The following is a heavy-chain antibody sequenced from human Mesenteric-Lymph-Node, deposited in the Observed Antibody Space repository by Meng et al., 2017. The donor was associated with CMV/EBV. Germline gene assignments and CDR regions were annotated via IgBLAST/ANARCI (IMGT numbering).Heavy chain of an antibody. CDR3: ARESEDEWLSPLCMDV. CDR2: IIPMLGTA. D-gene: IGHD3-3*01. Sequence: SVKVSCKTSGGAFSSYAVNWVRQAPGQGLEWMGGIIPMLGTANYAQKFQGRVTITTDESTSTAYMELSSLRSEDTAVYYCARESEDEWLSPLCMDVWGQGTTVTVSS. CDR1: GGAFSSYA. V-gene: IGHV1-69*05. J-gene: IGHJ6*02.